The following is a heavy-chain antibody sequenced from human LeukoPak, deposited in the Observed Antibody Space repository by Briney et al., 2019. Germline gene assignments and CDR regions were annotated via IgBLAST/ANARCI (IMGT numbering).Heavy chain of an antibody. D-gene: IGHD3-10*01. V-gene: IGHV3-53*01. Sequence: SGGSLRLSCAASGFTVNSNYMSWVPPAPGKGLEWVSVIYSGGNTYYADSVKGRFTISRDNTTNTLYLQMNSLRAEDTAVYYCARGEQLLTEWGQGTLVTV. J-gene: IGHJ4*02. CDR1: GFTVNSNY. CDR3: ARGEQLLTE. CDR2: IYSGGNT.